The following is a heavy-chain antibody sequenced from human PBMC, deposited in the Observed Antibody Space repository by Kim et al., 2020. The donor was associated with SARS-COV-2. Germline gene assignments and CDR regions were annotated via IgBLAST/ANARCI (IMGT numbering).Heavy chain of an antibody. CDR3: ARDRTAAFDY. CDR1: GFTFRSYW. CDR2: VNGDGSTT. Sequence: GGSLRLSCAASGFTFRSYWMHWVRQAPGKGLVWVSRVNGDGSTTSYADSVKGRFTISRDNAQNTLYLQMNSLRAEDTAMYFCARDRTAAFDYWGQGTLVT. V-gene: IGHV3-74*01. D-gene: IGHD6-25*01. J-gene: IGHJ4*02.